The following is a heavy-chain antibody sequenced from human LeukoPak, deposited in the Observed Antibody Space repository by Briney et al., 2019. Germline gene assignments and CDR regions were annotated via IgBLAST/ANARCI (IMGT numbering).Heavy chain of an antibody. D-gene: IGHD6-13*01. V-gene: IGHV3-53*01. Sequence: GGSLRLSCAASGFTVSSNYMSWVRPAPGKGLEWVSVIYSGGSTYYADSVKGRFTISRDNSKNTLFLQMNSLRAEDTAVYYCARGAYSSSWYFDYWGQGTLVTVSS. CDR1: GFTVSSNY. CDR2: IYSGGST. J-gene: IGHJ4*02. CDR3: ARGAYSSSWYFDY.